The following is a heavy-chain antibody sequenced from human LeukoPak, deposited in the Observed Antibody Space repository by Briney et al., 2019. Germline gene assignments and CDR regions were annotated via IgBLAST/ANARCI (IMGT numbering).Heavy chain of an antibody. CDR2: IYSGGST. D-gene: IGHD3-22*01. Sequence: GGSLRLSCAASGFTASSNYMSWVRQAPGKGLEWVSVIYSGGSTYYADSVKGRFTISRDNSKNTLYLQMNSLRAEDTAVYYCARDLQDSSGYYHDAFDIWGQGTMVTVSS. J-gene: IGHJ3*02. CDR3: ARDLQDSSGYYHDAFDI. CDR1: GFTASSNY. V-gene: IGHV3-53*01.